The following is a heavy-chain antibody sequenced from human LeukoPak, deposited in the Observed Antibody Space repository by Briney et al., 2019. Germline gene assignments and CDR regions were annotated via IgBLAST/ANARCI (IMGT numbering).Heavy chain of an antibody. Sequence: GGSLRLSCAASGFTFSSYAMHWVRQAPGKGLEYVSAISSNGASTYYANSVKGRFTISRDNSKNTLYLQMGSLRAEDMAVYYCARSYYYDSSGYCFDYWGQGTLVTVSS. CDR1: GFTFSSYA. CDR3: ARSYYYDSSGYCFDY. V-gene: IGHV3-64*01. D-gene: IGHD3-22*01. J-gene: IGHJ4*02. CDR2: ISSNGAST.